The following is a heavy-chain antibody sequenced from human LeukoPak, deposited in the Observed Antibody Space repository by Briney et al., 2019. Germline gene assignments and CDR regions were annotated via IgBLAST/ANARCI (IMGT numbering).Heavy chain of an antibody. CDR2: IYGSSRT. D-gene: IGHD6-6*01. J-gene: IGHJ5*02. Sequence: GGSLRLSCAGSGFIVSSNYMSWVRQAAGKGLEWVSVIYGSSRTYYADSVKGRFTISRDNSKNTVYLQMDSLRAEDTAIYYCAKDRIASPPQGRFDPWGQGTLVTVSS. CDR1: GFIVSSNY. CDR3: AKDRIASPPQGRFDP. V-gene: IGHV3-66*01.